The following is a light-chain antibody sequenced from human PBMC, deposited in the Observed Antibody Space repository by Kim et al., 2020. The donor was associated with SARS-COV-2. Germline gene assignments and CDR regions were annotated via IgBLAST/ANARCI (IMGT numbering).Light chain of an antibody. V-gene: IGLV8-61*01. J-gene: IGLJ1*01. CDR2: NTN. CDR3: VLYMGSGIYV. Sequence: GGTVTLTCGLSSGAVWASYSPSWYQQRPGQAPRTLIYNTNTRSSGVPDRFSGFILGNKAALTITGAQADDDSDYYCVLYMGSGIYVFGTGTKVTVL. CDR1: SGAVWASYS.